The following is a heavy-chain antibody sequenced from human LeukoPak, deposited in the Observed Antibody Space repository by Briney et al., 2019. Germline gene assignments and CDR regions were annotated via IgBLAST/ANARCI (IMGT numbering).Heavy chain of an antibody. Sequence: ASETLSLTCTVSGGSISSYYWSWIRQPPGKGLEWIGYIYYSGSTNYNPSLKSRVTISVDTSKNQFSLKLSSVTAADTAVYYCARVKSAGWAHYWYFDLWGRGTLVTVSS. V-gene: IGHV4-59*01. CDR2: IYYSGST. J-gene: IGHJ2*01. CDR3: ARVKSAGWAHYWYFDL. CDR1: GGSISSYY. D-gene: IGHD1-26*01.